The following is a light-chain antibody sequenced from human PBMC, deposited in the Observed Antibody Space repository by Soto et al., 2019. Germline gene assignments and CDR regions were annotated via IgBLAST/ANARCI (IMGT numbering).Light chain of an antibody. V-gene: IGKV1-9*01. Sequence: IQLTQSPSSLSAFVGERVTITCRASQGISSYLAWYQQKPGKAPKLLIYAASTLQSGVPSRFSGSGSGTDFTLTISSLQSEDSATYYCQQLNNYPLTFGGGTKVETK. CDR2: AAS. J-gene: IGKJ4*01. CDR3: QQLNNYPLT. CDR1: QGISSY.